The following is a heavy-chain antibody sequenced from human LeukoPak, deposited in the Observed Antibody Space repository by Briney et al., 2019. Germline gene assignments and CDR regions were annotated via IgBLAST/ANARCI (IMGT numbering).Heavy chain of an antibody. CDR3: ARESKESYGSSFHF. D-gene: IGHD3-10*01. Sequence: GGSLRLSCAASGFTFSNYAMHWVRQAPGKGLEGVAVISYDGSNKYYANSVKGRFTISRDNSKNTLYVQMDSLRAEDTAVYYCARESKESYGSSFHFWGQGTLVTVSS. V-gene: IGHV3-30-3*01. CDR2: ISYDGSNK. J-gene: IGHJ4*02. CDR1: GFTFSNYA.